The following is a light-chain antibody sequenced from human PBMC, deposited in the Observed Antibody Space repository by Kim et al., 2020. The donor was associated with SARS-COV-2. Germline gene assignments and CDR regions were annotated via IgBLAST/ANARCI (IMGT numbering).Light chain of an antibody. Sequence: SASVGDRVTMTCRASQSISSWLAWYQQKPGKAPKLLIYKASTLESGVPSRFSGSGSGTEFTLTINSLQPDDFATYYCQQYAIYSTFGQGTKVEIK. V-gene: IGKV1-5*03. CDR1: QSISSW. CDR3: QQYAIYST. CDR2: KAS. J-gene: IGKJ1*01.